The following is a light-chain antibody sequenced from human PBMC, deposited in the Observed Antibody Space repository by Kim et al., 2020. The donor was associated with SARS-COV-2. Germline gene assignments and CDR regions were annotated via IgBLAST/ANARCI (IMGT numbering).Light chain of an antibody. J-gene: IGLJ2*01. Sequence: GQRVKNSCSGRSSNIGSNTVTWSPHLRATAPHLLIYRNNQRPQGVPDRFSGSKSGTSASLAITGFQCEDEADYYSTAWDDSLNGVVFGGGTKVTVL. V-gene: IGLV1-44*01. CDR1: SSNIGSNT. CDR3: TAWDDSLNGVV. CDR2: RNN.